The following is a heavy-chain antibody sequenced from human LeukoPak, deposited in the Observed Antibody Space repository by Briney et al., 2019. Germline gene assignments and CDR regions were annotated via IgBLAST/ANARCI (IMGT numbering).Heavy chain of an antibody. CDR3: ARLRGSFLDY. D-gene: IGHD1-26*01. CDR2: IWYDGSKE. V-gene: IGHV3-33*08. CDR1: GFTFSSHG. J-gene: IGHJ4*02. Sequence: GGFLRLSCAASGFTFSSHGMHWVRQAPGKGLEWVALIWYDGSKEYYADSVKGRFTISRDNSKNTLYLQMNSLRDEDTAVYYWARLRGSFLDYWGQGTLVTVSS.